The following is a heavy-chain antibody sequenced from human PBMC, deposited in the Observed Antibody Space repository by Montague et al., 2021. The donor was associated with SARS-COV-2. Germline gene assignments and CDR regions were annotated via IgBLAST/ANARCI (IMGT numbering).Heavy chain of an antibody. J-gene: IGHJ4*02. CDR1: GSSFSSYF. CDR2: IYDSGST. V-gene: IGHV4-59*12. CDR3: ARVTTVTTVGGTYYFDS. Sequence: SETLSLTCIVSGSSFSSYFWSWVRQPPGKGLEWIGNIYDSGSTNYNPSLKSRVTISVDTSKNQFSLKLSAVTAADTAVYYCARVTTVTTVGGTYYFDSWGQGTLVTVSS. D-gene: IGHD4-17*01.